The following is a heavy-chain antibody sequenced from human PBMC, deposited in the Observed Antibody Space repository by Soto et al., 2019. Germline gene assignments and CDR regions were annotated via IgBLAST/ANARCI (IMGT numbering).Heavy chain of an antibody. CDR2: ISVYSGYA. V-gene: IGHV1-18*01. J-gene: IGHJ5*02. CDR1: GYSVYNSG. D-gene: IGHD1-1*01. CDR3: SKNGTTWFAA. Sequence: QVQLVQSGPELKKPGASVKVSCKTSGYSVYNSGISWVRQAPGQGLEWMGWISVYSGYAHYAQKFQGRVIMTADTFTSTSYMELRGLRSDDTAMYYCSKNGTTWFAAWGQGTLVTVSS.